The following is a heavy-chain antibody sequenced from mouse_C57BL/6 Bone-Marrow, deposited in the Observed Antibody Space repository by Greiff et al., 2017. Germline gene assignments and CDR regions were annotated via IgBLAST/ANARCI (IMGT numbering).Heavy chain of an antibody. V-gene: IGHV5-6*01. J-gene: IGHJ3*01. Sequence: ELQLVESGGDLVKPGGSLKLSCAASGFTFSSYGMSWVRQTPDKRLEWVATISSGGSYTYYPDSVKGRFTLSRDNAKNTLYLQMSSLKSEDTAMYYCARRGGTWFAYWGQGTLVTVSA. CDR2: ISSGGSYT. CDR3: ARRGGTWFAY. CDR1: GFTFSSYG.